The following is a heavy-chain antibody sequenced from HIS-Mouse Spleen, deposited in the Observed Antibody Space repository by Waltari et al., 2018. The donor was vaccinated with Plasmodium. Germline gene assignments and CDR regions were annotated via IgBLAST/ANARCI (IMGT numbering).Heavy chain of an antibody. Sequence: QLQLQESGPGLVKPSETLSLTCTVSGGSISSSSYYWGWIRQPPGKGLEWIGSIYYSGSTDYNPSLKSRGTISVDTSKNQVSLKLSSVTAADTAVYYCARDRITGTSYFDYWGQGTLVTVSS. J-gene: IGHJ4*02. CDR3: ARDRITGTSYFDY. D-gene: IGHD1-7*01. CDR1: GGSISSSSYY. CDR2: IYYSGST. V-gene: IGHV4-39*07.